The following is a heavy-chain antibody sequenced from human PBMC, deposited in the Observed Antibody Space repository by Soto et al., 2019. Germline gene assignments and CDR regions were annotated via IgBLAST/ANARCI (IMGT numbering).Heavy chain of an antibody. J-gene: IGHJ5*01. D-gene: IGHD6-6*01. CDR1: GFTFSIYW. CDR3: ARDGTYSSSADS. CDR2: INSDGRST. V-gene: IGHV3-74*01. Sequence: PGGSLRLSCAASGFTFSIYWMHWVRQAPGKGLVWVSRINSDGRSTGYADSVKGRFTISRDNAKNTLFLQMNSLRAEDTAVYYCARDGTYSSSADSWGHGTLVTVSS.